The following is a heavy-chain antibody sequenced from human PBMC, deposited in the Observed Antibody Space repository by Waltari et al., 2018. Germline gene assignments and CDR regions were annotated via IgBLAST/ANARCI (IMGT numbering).Heavy chain of an antibody. Sequence: QVQLQESGPGLVKPSETLSLTCTVSGGSISSYYWSWIRQPAGKGLEWIGRIYTSGSTNYSPTLKSRATMSVDTSKNQCSLKLSSVTAADTAVYYCARENGIAAAKDYWGQGTLVTVSS. V-gene: IGHV4-4*07. CDR1: GGSISSYY. CDR3: ARENGIAAAKDY. J-gene: IGHJ4*02. D-gene: IGHD6-13*01. CDR2: IYTSGST.